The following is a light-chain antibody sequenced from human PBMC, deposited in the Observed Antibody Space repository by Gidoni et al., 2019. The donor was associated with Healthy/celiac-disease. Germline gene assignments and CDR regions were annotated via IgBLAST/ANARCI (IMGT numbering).Light chain of an antibody. V-gene: IGKV1-27*01. Sequence: DIQLTQSPSSRSASVGDRVTITCRASQGISNYLAWYQQKTGKVPKLLIYAASTLQSGVPSPFSCSGSGTEFTLTISSLQHEDVATYYCQKYNSAPFTFGPGTKVDIK. CDR1: QGISNY. CDR3: QKYNSAPFT. J-gene: IGKJ3*01. CDR2: AAS.